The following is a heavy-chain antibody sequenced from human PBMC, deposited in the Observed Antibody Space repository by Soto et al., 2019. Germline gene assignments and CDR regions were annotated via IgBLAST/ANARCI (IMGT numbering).Heavy chain of an antibody. CDR3: TTATPSFIGIQLWDYFDY. CDR1: GFTFSNAW. V-gene: IGHV3-15*01. Sequence: GGSLRLSCAASGFTFSNAWMSWVRQAPGKGLEWVGRIKSKTDGGTTDYAAPVKGRFTISRDDSKNTLYLQMNSLKTEDTAVYYCTTATPSFIGIQLWDYFDYWGQGTLVTVSS. D-gene: IGHD5-18*01. J-gene: IGHJ4*02. CDR2: IKSKTDGGTT.